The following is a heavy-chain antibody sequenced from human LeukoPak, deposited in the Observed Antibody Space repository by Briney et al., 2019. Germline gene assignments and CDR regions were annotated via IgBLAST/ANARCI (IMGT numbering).Heavy chain of an antibody. CDR3: ARETTNWAYFDH. D-gene: IGHD2-8*01. Sequence: PGGSLRLSCAASGFTFSSYGMHWVRQAPGKGLEWVAVISYDGSNKYYADSVKGRFTISTDNSRNTVDLQMKSLRVDDTAVYYRARETTNWAYFDHWGQGTLVTVSS. CDR1: GFTFSSYG. V-gene: IGHV3-30*03. CDR2: ISYDGSNK. J-gene: IGHJ4*02.